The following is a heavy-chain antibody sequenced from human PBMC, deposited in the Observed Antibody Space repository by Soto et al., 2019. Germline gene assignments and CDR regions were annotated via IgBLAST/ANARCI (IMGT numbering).Heavy chain of an antibody. V-gene: IGHV3-23*01. CDR1: GFTFSSYY. D-gene: IGHD6-19*01. J-gene: IGHJ4*02. Sequence: XGSLRLSFAASGFTFSSYYISWVRQAPGKGLEWVSVISGSGGSTYYADSVKGRFTVSRDNSKNTLYLQMNSLRAEDTAVYYCAKSSGYSSAWAFDDWGQGTMVTVSS. CDR3: AKSSGYSSAWAFDD. CDR2: ISGSGGST.